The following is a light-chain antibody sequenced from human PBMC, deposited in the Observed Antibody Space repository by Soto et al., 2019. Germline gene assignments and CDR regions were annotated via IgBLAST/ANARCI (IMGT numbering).Light chain of an antibody. CDR3: QQRSNWPPLT. V-gene: IGKV3-11*01. Sequence: EIGLTQSPATLSLSPGERATLSCRASQSFSSYLAWYQQKPGQAPRLLIYDASNRATGIQARFSGSGSGTDFTLTISSLEPEDFAVYYCQQRSNWPPLTFGGGTKVEIK. CDR1: QSFSSY. CDR2: DAS. J-gene: IGKJ4*01.